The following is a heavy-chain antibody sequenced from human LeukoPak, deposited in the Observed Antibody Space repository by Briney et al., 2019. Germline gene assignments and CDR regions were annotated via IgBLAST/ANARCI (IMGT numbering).Heavy chain of an antibody. CDR1: GFTYSRHG. Sequence: GGSLRLSCAAFGFTYSRHGMSWVRQAPGKGLQWVANINQDGSEKEYVDSVKGRFTVSRDNAKNSLYLEMNSLSAEDTAVYYCARDRRTVQTVHIFHYMDLWGKGTTVTVSS. CDR3: ARDRRTVQTVHIFHYMDL. CDR2: INQDGSEK. V-gene: IGHV3-7*01. D-gene: IGHD3-3*02. J-gene: IGHJ6*03.